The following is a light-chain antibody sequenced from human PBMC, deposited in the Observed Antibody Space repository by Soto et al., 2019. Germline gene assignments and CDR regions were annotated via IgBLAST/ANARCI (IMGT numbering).Light chain of an antibody. Sequence: DIQMTQSPSSLSASVGDRVTITCRASQNISDSLNWYQHKPGQAPKLLIYAASSLQSGVPSRFSGSGSETDFTLTISSLQPADFASYFCQRSWTFGQGTKL. J-gene: IGKJ2*01. CDR2: AAS. CDR3: QRSWT. CDR1: QNISDS. V-gene: IGKV1-39*01.